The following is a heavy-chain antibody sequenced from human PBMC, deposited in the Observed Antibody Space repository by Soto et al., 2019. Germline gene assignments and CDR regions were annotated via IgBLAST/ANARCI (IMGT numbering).Heavy chain of an antibody. V-gene: IGHV1-18*01. CDR2: ISAHNGKT. Sequence: ASVKVSCKGSGYIFTSYGIAWVRQAPGQGLEWMGWISAHNGKTEYAQKFQGRVTVTRDTSTSTAYLELRSFRSDDTALYYCARGRYGDYWGQGALVTVSS. CDR3: ARGRYGDY. J-gene: IGHJ4*02. D-gene: IGHD4-17*01. CDR1: GYIFTSYG.